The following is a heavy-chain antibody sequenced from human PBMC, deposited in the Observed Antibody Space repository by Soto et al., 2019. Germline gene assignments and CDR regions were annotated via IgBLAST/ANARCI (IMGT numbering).Heavy chain of an antibody. D-gene: IGHD3-10*01. CDR1: GFTFSDYA. CDR2: ISGNGETT. CDR3: AKDKKTGSGSYKYYYFYYGMDV. Sequence: GGSLRLSCVASGFTFSDYAITWVRQAPGKGLEWVSTISGNGETTYYADSVKGRFSISRDNSKSALHLQMNSLRAEDTAVYYCAKDKKTGSGSYKYYYFYYGMDVWGQGTAVTAP. J-gene: IGHJ6*02. V-gene: IGHV3-23*01.